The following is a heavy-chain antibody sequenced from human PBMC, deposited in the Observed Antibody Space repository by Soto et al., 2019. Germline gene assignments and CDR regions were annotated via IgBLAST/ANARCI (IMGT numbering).Heavy chain of an antibody. V-gene: IGHV3-7*03. CDR2: IKQDGSEK. J-gene: IGHJ4*02. CDR3: ARDPSMVRIAVAGFDY. D-gene: IGHD6-19*01. Sequence: GGSLRLSCAASGFTFSSYWMSWVRQAPGKGLEWVANIKQDGSEKYYVDSVKGRFTISRDNAKNSLYLQMNSLRAEDTAVYYCARDPSMVRIAVAGFDYWGQGTLVTVSS. CDR1: GFTFSSYW.